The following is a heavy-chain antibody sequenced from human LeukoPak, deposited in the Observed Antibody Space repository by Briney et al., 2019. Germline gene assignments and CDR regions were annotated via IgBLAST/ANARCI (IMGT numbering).Heavy chain of an antibody. CDR2: IYYSGST. D-gene: IGHD1-1*01. CDR1: GGSISSYY. V-gene: IGHV4-59*01. CDR3: ARPPRPRYYYYGMDV. Sequence: SETLSLTCTVSGGSISSYYWSWIRQPPGKALMGIGYIYYSGSTNYNPSLKSRVTISVDTSKNQFSLKLSSVTAADTAVYYCARPPRPRYYYYGMDVWGQGTTVTVSS. J-gene: IGHJ6*02.